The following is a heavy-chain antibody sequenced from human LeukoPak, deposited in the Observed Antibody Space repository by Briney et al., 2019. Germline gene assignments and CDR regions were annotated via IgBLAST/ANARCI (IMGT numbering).Heavy chain of an antibody. CDR1: GFPFSSYW. CDR2: IKQDGSKK. V-gene: IGHV3-7*04. J-gene: IGHJ4*01. Sequence: GGSLRLSCVASGFPFSSYWMTWVRQAPGKGLEWVANIKQDGSKKSYVDSVKGRFTISRDNAKNSLYLQMNSLRAEDTAIYYCTRVGYIDEGIDYWGXXTLVTVSS. CDR3: TRVGYIDEGIDY. D-gene: IGHD5-24*01.